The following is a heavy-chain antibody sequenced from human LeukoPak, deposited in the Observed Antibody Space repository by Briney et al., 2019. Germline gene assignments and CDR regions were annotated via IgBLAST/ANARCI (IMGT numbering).Heavy chain of an antibody. V-gene: IGHV3-7*01. CDR1: GFTFSSYW. D-gene: IGHD2-21*01. CDR3: AREGRSYGHYYYYYMDV. CDR2: IKRDGSEK. Sequence: GGSPRLSCAASGFTFSSYWMSWVRQAPGKGLEWVANIKRDGSEKYYVDSVKGRFTISRDNAKNSLYLQMNSLRIEDTAVYYCAREGRSYGHYYYYYMDVWGKGTTVTVSS. J-gene: IGHJ6*03.